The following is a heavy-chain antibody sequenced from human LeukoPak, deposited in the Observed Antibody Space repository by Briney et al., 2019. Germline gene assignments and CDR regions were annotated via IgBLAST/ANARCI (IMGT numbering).Heavy chain of an antibody. V-gene: IGHV3-33*01. CDR2: IWSDGSNK. D-gene: IGHD1-26*01. J-gene: IGHJ4*02. Sequence: GRSLRLSCAASGFAFSSYGMHWVRQTPGKGLEWVAVIWSDGSNKYYADSVKGRFTISRDNSKNTLYLQMNSLRAEDTAVYYCGRGSGSFSGGFDYWGQGTLVTVSS. CDR1: GFAFSSYG. CDR3: GRGSGSFSGGFDY.